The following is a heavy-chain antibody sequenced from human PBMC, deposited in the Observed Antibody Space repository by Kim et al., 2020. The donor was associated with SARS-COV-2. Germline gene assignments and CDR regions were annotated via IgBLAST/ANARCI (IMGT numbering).Heavy chain of an antibody. CDR3: ARDGGGYFCSGGSCYPGY. CDR2: INAGNGNT. V-gene: IGHV1-3*01. CDR1: GYTFTSYA. D-gene: IGHD2-15*01. Sequence: ASVKVSCKASGYTFTSYAMHWVRQDPGQRLEWMGWINAGNGNTKYSQKFQGRVTITRDTSASTAYMELSSLRSEDTAVYYCARDGGGYFCSGGSCYPGYWGQGTLVTVSS. J-gene: IGHJ4*02.